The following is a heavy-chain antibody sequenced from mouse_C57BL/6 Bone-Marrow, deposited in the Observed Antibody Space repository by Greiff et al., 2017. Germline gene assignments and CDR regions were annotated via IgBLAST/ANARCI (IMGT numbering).Heavy chain of an antibody. V-gene: IGHV1-61*01. CDR2: IYPSDSET. D-gene: IGHD5-1-1*01. J-gene: IGHJ1*03. CDR3: ARNPQNTPLLLYFDV. CDR1: GYTFTSYW. Sequence: QVQLQQPGAELVRPGSSVKLSCKASGYTFTSYWMDWVKQTPGQGLEWIGNIYPSDSETHYNQKFKDKATLTVDKSSSTSYMQLSSLASEDSAVDDCARNPQNTPLLLYFDVWGTGTTVTVSS.